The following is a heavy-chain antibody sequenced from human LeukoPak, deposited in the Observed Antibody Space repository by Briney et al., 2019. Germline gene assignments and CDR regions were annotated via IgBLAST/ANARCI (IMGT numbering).Heavy chain of an antibody. CDR3: AMYYYGSGSFHYFDY. V-gene: IGHV4-30-2*01. J-gene: IGHJ4*02. Sequence: SQTLSLTCTVSGGSISSGGYYWSWIRQPPGKGLEWIGYIYHSGSTYYNPSLKSRVTISVDRSKNQFSLKLSSVTAADTAVYYCAMYYYGSGSFHYFDYWGQGTLVTVSS. CDR2: IYHSGST. D-gene: IGHD3-10*01. CDR1: GGSISSGGYY.